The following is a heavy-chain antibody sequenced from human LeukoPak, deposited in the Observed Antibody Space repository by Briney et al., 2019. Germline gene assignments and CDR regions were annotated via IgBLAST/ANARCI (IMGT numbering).Heavy chain of an antibody. D-gene: IGHD4-23*01. Sequence: HPGGSLRLSCAASGFTLSSFEMNWVRQAPGKGLEWVSYMSSSGGTIYYIDSVKGQFTISRDNAKNSLYLQMNSLRVEDTALYYCAREGYHGNSDAFDLWGQGTMVTVSS. V-gene: IGHV3-48*03. J-gene: IGHJ3*01. CDR2: MSSSGGTI. CDR3: AREGYHGNSDAFDL. CDR1: GFTLSSFE.